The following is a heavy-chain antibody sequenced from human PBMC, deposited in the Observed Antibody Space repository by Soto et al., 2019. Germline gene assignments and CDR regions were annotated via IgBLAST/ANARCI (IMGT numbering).Heavy chain of an antibody. CDR2: IRGSGTTI. CDR1: GFTFSDYA. D-gene: IGHD2-8*01. J-gene: IGHJ4*02. V-gene: IGHV3-23*01. Sequence: GGSLRLSCAASGFTFSDYAMSWVRQAPGKGLEWVSVIRGSGTTISYADSVKGRFTVSRDNSRNTLYLQMNSLRAEDSAIYFCAKDPTRGGTDGAWFDYWGQGTLVTVSS. CDR3: AKDPTRGGTDGAWFDY.